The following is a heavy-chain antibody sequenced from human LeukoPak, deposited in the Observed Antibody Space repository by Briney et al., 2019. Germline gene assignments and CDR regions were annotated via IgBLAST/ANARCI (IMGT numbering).Heavy chain of an antibody. J-gene: IGHJ4*02. V-gene: IGHV3-30*03. D-gene: IGHD4-17*01. CDR2: ISYDGSNK. CDR3: ARYNGAYAAFDQ. Sequence: PGRSLRLSCAASGFTFSSYGMHWVRQAPGKGLEWVAVISYDGSNKYYADSVKGRFTISRDNSKDTLYLQMNSLRAEDTAVYYCARYNGAYAAFDQWGQGTLVTVSS. CDR1: GFTFSSYG.